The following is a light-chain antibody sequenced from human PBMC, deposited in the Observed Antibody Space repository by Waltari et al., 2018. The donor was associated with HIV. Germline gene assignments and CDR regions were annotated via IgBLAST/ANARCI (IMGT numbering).Light chain of an antibody. CDR3: QQYNNWPPYT. CDR1: QSVSSN. J-gene: IGKJ2*01. V-gene: IGKV3-15*01. Sequence: EIVMTQSPATLSVSPGERATLSCRASQSVSSNLAWYQQKPGQAPRLLIYGASTRATGIPVRFSGSGSETEFSLTISSLQSEDFAVYYCQQYNNWPPYTFGQGTKLEIK. CDR2: GAS.